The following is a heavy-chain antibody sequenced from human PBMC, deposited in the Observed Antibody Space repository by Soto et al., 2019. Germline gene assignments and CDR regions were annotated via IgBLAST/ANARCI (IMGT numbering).Heavy chain of an antibody. V-gene: IGHV3-30-3*01. CDR2: ISYDGSNK. CDR3: ARDLGAVAGPGVGY. D-gene: IGHD6-19*01. Sequence: GGSLRLSCAASGFTFSSYAMHWVRQAPGKGLEWVAVISYDGSNKYYADSVKGRFTISRDNSKNTLYLQMNSLRAEDTAVYYCARDLGAVAGPGVGYWGQGTLVTVSS. CDR1: GFTFSSYA. J-gene: IGHJ4*02.